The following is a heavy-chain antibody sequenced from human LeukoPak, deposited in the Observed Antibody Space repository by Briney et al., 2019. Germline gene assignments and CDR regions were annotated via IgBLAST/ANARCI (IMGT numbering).Heavy chain of an antibody. Sequence: SETLSLTCTVSGGSISSGGYYWSWIRQHSGKGLEWIGYIYYSGSTYYNPSLKSRVTISVDTSKNQFSLKLSSVTAADTAVYYCARERAYCSGGSCYSMGFDYWGQGTLVTVSS. J-gene: IGHJ4*02. D-gene: IGHD2-15*01. V-gene: IGHV4-31*03. CDR3: ARERAYCSGGSCYSMGFDY. CDR2: IYYSGST. CDR1: GGSISSGGYY.